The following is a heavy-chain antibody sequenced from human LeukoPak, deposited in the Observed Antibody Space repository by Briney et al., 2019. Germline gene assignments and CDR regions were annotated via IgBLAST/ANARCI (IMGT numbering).Heavy chain of an antibody. V-gene: IGHV1-8*01. Sequence: RASVKVSCKASRYTLTSYNINWVRQATREGLEWMGWMYPNSGNTGYAQKFQGRVTMNRNTSISTAYMELSSLRSEDTAVYYCASAILHYGWFDPGGEGTLVTVSS. CDR3: ASAILHYGWFDP. J-gene: IGHJ5*02. D-gene: IGHD3-10*01. CDR1: RYTLTSYN. CDR2: MYPNSGNT.